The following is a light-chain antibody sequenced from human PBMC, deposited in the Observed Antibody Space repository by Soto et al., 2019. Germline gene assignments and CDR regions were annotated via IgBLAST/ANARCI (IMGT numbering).Light chain of an antibody. CDR3: SSYTGGSTYV. CDR1: SSDIGGYKY. CDR2: DVS. Sequence: QYVLTQPASVSGSPGQSITISCTGTSSDIGGYKYVSWYQQHPGKATKLMIYDVSNRPSGVSNRFSGSKSGNTATLTISGLQGEDEAEYYCSSYTGGSTYVFGTGTKLTVL. J-gene: IGLJ1*01. V-gene: IGLV2-14*01.